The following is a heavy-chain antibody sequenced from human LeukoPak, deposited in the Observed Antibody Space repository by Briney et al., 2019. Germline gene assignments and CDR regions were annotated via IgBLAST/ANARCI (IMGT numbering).Heavy chain of an antibody. Sequence: GRSLRLSCAASGFTFDDYVMHWVRQAPGRGLEWVSGISRDSANIGYADSVKGRFTISRDNAKNSLYLQMYSLTTEDTALYYCARDFCTGCNYYFYGMDVWGRGTTVTVSS. CDR2: ISRDSANI. D-gene: IGHD2-2*01. V-gene: IGHV3-9*01. CDR1: GFTFDDYV. CDR3: ARDFCTGCNYYFYGMDV. J-gene: IGHJ6*02.